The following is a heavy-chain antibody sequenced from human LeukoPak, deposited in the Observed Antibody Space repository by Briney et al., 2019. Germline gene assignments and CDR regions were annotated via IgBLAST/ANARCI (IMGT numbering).Heavy chain of an antibody. CDR3: ARGAYYCSSSYYYVHAFDF. V-gene: IGHV4-4*07. CDR1: GGSISSYY. Sequence: SETLSLTCTVSGGSISSYYWSWIRQPAGKGLEWIGRIYTSGSTNYNPSLKSRVTISVDTSKNQFSLKLSSVTAADTAVYYCARGAYYCSSSYYYVHAFDFWGQGTMVTVSS. J-gene: IGHJ3*01. D-gene: IGHD3-22*01. CDR2: IYTSGST.